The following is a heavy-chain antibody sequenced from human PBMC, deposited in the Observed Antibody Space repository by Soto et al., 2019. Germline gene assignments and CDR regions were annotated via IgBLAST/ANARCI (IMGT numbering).Heavy chain of an antibody. CDR1: XGXFXSYT. J-gene: IGHJ6*03. Sequence: QVQLVQSGAEVKKPGSSVKVSCKASXGXFXSYTISWVRQAPGQGLEWMGRIIPILGIANYAQKFQGRVTITADKSTSTAYMELSSLRSEDTAVYYCAREPQNYYYYYYMDVWGKGTTVTVSS. CDR3: AREPQNYYYYYYMDV. CDR2: IIPILGIA. V-gene: IGHV1-69*08.